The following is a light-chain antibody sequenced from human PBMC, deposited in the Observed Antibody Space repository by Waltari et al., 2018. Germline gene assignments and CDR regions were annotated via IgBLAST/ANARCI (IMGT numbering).Light chain of an antibody. CDR1: QSVLYSSNNKNY. J-gene: IGKJ4*01. CDR2: CAS. Sequence: DIVMTQSPDSLAVSLGERATINCKSSQSVLYSSNNKNYLAWYQQKPGQAPKLSTYCASTRGSGVPDRFSGSESGTDFTLTISSLQAEDVAVYYCQQYYSTRPLTFGGGTKVEIK. V-gene: IGKV4-1*01. CDR3: QQYYSTRPLT.